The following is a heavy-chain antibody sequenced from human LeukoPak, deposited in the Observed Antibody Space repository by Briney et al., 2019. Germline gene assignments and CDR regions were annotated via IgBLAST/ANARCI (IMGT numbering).Heavy chain of an antibody. V-gene: IGHV3-11*04. D-gene: IGHD5-18*01. CDR3: ARNKLIRSGYWGSRVDTDY. CDR1: GFTFSDYH. CDR2: ISSSGRTI. J-gene: IGHJ4*02. Sequence: GGSLRPSCAASGFTFSDYHMSWIRQPPGKGLEWVSYISSSGRTIYYADSVKGRFTISRDNAKDSLYLQMNSLRAEDTAVYYCARNKLIRSGYWGSRVDTDYWGQGTLVTVSS.